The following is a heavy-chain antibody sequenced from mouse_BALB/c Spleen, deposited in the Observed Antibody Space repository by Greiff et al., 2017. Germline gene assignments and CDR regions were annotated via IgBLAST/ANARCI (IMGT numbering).Heavy chain of an antibody. V-gene: IGHV5-12-1*01. J-gene: IGHJ4*01. CDR1: GFAFSSYD. CDR2: ISSGGGST. D-gene: IGHD2-2*01. Sequence: EVHLVESGGGLVKPGGSLKLSCAASGFAFSSYDMSWVRQTPEKRLEWVAYISSGGGSTYYPDTVKGRFTISRDNAKNTLYLQMSSLKSEDTAMYYCARLYGYVYAMDYWGQGTSVTVSS. CDR3: ARLYGYVYAMDY.